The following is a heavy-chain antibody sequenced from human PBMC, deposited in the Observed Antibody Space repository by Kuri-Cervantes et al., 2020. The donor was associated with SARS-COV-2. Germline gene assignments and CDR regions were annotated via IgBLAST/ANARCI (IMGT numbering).Heavy chain of an antibody. CDR1: GFTFSSYA. CDR3: ARDLFGGGGYYYGMDV. Sequence: GESLKISCAASGFTFSSYAMHWVRRAPGKGLEWVAVISYDGSNKYYADSVKGRFTISRDNSKNTLYLQMNSLRAEDTAVYYCARDLFGGGGYYYGMDVWGQGTTVTVSS. CDR2: ISYDGSNK. D-gene: IGHD4-23*01. V-gene: IGHV3-30-3*01. J-gene: IGHJ6*02.